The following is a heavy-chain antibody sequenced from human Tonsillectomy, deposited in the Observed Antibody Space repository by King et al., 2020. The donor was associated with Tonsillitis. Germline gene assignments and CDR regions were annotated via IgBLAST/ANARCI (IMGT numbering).Heavy chain of an antibody. D-gene: IGHD1-26*01. CDR3: ARHSRYSPGWFDP. Sequence: QMQLQESGPGLVKPSETLSLTCTVSGGSISSSSYYWGWIRQPPGKGLEWIGSIYYSGSTNYNPSLKSRVTISVDMSKNQFSLKVSSVTAADTAVYYCARHSRYSPGWFDPWGQGTLVTVSS. CDR1: GGSISSSSYY. CDR2: IYYSGST. V-gene: IGHV4-39*01. J-gene: IGHJ5*02.